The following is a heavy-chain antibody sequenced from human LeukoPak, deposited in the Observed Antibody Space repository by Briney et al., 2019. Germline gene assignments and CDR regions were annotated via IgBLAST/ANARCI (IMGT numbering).Heavy chain of an antibody. Sequence: APVKVSCKASGYTFTGYYMHWVRQAPGQGLEWLGWINPHTGDTYHAQKFQGRVTMTSDASVNTAYMQLSRLKSDDTAIYYCARGEAPEDKWGQGTLVTVSS. J-gene: IGHJ4*02. V-gene: IGHV1-2*02. CDR1: GYTFTGYY. CDR2: INPHTGDT. CDR3: ARGEAPEDK.